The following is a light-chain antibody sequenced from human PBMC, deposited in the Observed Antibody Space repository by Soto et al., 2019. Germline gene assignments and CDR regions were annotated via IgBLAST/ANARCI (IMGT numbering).Light chain of an antibody. CDR1: SSDVGGYNY. J-gene: IGLJ1*01. CDR3: SSYTSSSTLSLYV. Sequence: QSALTQPASVSGSPGQSITISCTGTSSDVGGYNYVSWYQQHPGKAPKLMIYDVSSRPSGVSNRFSGSKSGNTASLTISGLQAEDEADYYCSSYTSSSTLSLYVFGTGTKVTVL. CDR2: DVS. V-gene: IGLV2-14*01.